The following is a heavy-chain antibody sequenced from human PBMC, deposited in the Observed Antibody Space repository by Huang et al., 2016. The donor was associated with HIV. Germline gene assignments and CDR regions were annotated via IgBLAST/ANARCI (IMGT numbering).Heavy chain of an antibody. J-gene: IGHJ4*02. V-gene: IGHV1-69*13. Sequence: QVQLVQSGAEVKTPGSSVKVSCKASGGTFRKYAISWVRQAPGQGIELMGGIIPMLGTPNYARKFQGRVTITADDSTSTTYVEVSSLRSEDTALYYCARGQLGSYGDYDVLYWGQGTLVTVSS. CDR2: IIPMLGTP. D-gene: IGHD4-17*01. CDR1: GGTFRKYA. CDR3: ARGQLGSYGDYDVLY.